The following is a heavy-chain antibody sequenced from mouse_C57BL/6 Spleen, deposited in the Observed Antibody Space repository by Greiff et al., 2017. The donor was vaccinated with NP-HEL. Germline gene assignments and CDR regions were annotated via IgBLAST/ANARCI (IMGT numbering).Heavy chain of an antibody. J-gene: IGHJ3*01. Sequence: EVQLVESGGGLVKPGGSLKLSCAASGFTFSSYAMSWVRQTPEKRLEWVATISDGGSYTYYPDNVKGRFTISRDNAKNNLYLQMSHLKSEDTAMYYCAREGGYGNYFAYWGQGTLVTVSA. D-gene: IGHD2-1*01. CDR2: ISDGGSYT. V-gene: IGHV5-4*01. CDR3: AREGGYGNYFAY. CDR1: GFTFSSYA.